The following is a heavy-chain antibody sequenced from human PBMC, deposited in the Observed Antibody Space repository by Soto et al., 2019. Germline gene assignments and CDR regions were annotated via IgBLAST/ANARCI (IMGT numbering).Heavy chain of an antibody. CDR2: IKSKTDGETT. V-gene: IGHV3-15*01. D-gene: IGHD2-2*01. CDR3: TTRLIVGVPTATWFDP. J-gene: IGHJ5*02. Sequence: GGSLRLSCAASGFTLSKDWMRWVRQAPGKGLEWVGLIKSKTDGETTDYAAPVKGRFTVSRDNSKNTLYLQMNSLKTEDTAVYYCTTRLIVGVPTATWFDPWGQGTLVTVSS. CDR1: GFTLSKDW.